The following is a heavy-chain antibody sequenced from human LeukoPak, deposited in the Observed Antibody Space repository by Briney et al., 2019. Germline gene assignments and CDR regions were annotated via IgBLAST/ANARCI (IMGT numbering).Heavy chain of an antibody. V-gene: IGHV3-23*01. J-gene: IGHJ5*02. CDR2: IRNSDGMT. CDR3: ARDTYGSGSKNWFDP. Sequence: GGSLRLSCDASGFSINTYTMYWVRQAPGQGLEWVSGIRNSDGMTYYADSVRGRFTISTDNSKNTLYLQMNSLRAEDTALYYCARDTYGSGSKNWFDPWAREPWSPSPQ. D-gene: IGHD3-10*01. CDR1: GFSINTYT.